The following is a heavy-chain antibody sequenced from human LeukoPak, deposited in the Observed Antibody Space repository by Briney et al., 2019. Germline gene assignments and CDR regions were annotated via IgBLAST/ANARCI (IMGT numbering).Heavy chain of an antibody. CDR1: GYTFTSYA. V-gene: IGHV1-3*01. Sequence: ASVKVSCKASGYTFTSYAMHWVRQAPGQRLEWMGWINAGNGNTKYSQKLQGRVTMTTDTSTSTAYMELRSLRSDDTAVYYCARGSLSSSGYYDYWGQEPWSPSPQ. J-gene: IGHJ4*01. D-gene: IGHD3-22*01. CDR2: INAGNGNT. CDR3: ARGSLSSSGYYDY.